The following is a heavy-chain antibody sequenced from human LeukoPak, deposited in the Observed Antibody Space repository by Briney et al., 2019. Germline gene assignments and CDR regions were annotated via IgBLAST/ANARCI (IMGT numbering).Heavy chain of an antibody. CDR1: GFTFDDYG. Sequence: AGGSLRLSCAASGFTFDDYGMSWVRQAPGKGLEWVSLLYSGGSTYYADSVKGRFSISRDNSKNTLYLQMNSLRAEDTAVYYCASRDKGYYYGMDVWGQGTTVTVSS. D-gene: IGHD5-24*01. CDR2: LYSGGST. CDR3: ASRDKGYYYGMDV. V-gene: IGHV3-66*01. J-gene: IGHJ6*02.